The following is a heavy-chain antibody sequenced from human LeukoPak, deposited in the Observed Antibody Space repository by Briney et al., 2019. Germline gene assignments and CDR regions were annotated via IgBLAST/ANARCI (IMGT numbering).Heavy chain of an antibody. V-gene: IGHV3-30*03. CDR3: ARDLGYSYGFIDY. CDR2: ISYDGSNK. CDR1: GFTFSSYS. J-gene: IGHJ4*02. D-gene: IGHD5-18*01. Sequence: GGSLRLSCIASGFTFSSYSMNWVRQAPGKGLEWVAVISYDGSNKYYADSVKGRFTISRDNSKNTLYLQMNSLRAEDTAVYYCARDLGYSYGFIDYWGQGTLVTVSS.